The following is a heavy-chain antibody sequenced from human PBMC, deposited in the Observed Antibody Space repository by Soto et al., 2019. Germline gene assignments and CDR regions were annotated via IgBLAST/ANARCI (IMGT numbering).Heavy chain of an antibody. Sequence: QVQLVQSGAEVKRPGYSVKVSCKASGDTFTFYSINWVRQAPGLGLEWMGRINPILSMSNYAQRFQGRVTMTADKSTSTAYMELSSLRFEDTAIYYCASSYGSGYRAFDYWGQGAWSPSP. CDR2: INPILSMS. CDR1: GDTFTFYS. V-gene: IGHV1-69*02. CDR3: ASSYGSGYRAFDY. D-gene: IGHD3-10*01. J-gene: IGHJ4*02.